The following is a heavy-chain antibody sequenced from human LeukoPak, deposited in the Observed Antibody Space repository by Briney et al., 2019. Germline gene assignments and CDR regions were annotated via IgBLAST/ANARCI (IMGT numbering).Heavy chain of an antibody. CDR3: AKDYEWSTIPPY. Sequence: GGSLRLSCAASGFTFSSYDMSWVRQAPGKGLEWVSAISGSGGSTYYADSVKGRFTISRDNSKNTLYLQMNSLRAEDTAVYYCAKDYEWSTIPPYWGQGTLVTVSS. D-gene: IGHD3-3*01. V-gene: IGHV3-23*01. CDR2: ISGSGGST. CDR1: GFTFSSYD. J-gene: IGHJ4*02.